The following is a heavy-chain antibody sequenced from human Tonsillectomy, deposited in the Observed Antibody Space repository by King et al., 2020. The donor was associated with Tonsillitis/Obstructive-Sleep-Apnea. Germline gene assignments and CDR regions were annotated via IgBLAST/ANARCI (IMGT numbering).Heavy chain of an antibody. CDR3: AREPGLFIGGAGTYYFDQ. CDR1: GDSVSSNSAT. J-gene: IGHJ4*02. CDR2: TYYRSKWYN. D-gene: IGHD6-13*01. Sequence: VQLQQSGPGLVKPSQTLSLTCAVSGDSVSSNSATWNWIRQSPSRGLEWLGRTYYRSKWYNDYAVSVKSRITINPDTSKNQFSLQLNSVTPEDTAVYYCAREPGLFIGGAGTYYFDQWGQGTLVTVSS. V-gene: IGHV6-1*01.